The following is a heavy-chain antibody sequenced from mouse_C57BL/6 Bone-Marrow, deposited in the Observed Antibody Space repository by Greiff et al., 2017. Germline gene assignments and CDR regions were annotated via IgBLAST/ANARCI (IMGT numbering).Heavy chain of an antibody. V-gene: IGHV1-15*01. CDR1: GYTFTDYE. Sequence: QVQLQQSGAELVRPGASVTLSCKASGYTFTDYEMHWVKQTPVHGLEWIGAIDPETGGTAYNQKFKGKAILTADKSSSTAYMELRSLTSEDSAVYCCTRRTGTWYFDVWGTGTTVTVSS. CDR3: TRRTGTWYFDV. CDR2: IDPETGGT. J-gene: IGHJ1*03. D-gene: IGHD4-1*01.